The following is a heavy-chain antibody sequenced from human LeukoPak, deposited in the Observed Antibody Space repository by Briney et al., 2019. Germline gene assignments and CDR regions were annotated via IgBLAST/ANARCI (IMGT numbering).Heavy chain of an antibody. CDR2: IYHTGTT. Sequence: PSETLSLTCTVSGGSLSPYYWTWIRQPPRKGLEWIGYIYHTGTTRYNPSLNSRVTISVETSKNQCSLRLNSVTAADTAIYYCARLDSGDHGNIPHWGQGTLVTVSS. CDR1: GGSLSPYY. V-gene: IGHV4-59*08. CDR3: ARLDSGDHGNIPH. D-gene: IGHD1-26*01. J-gene: IGHJ1*01.